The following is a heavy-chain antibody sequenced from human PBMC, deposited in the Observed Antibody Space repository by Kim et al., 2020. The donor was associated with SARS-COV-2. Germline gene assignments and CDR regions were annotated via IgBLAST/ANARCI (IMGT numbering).Heavy chain of an antibody. CDR3: ATGYVGH. CDR2: GGSK. D-gene: IGHD1-1*01. J-gene: IGHJ4*02. V-gene: IGHV3-23*01. Sequence: GGSKYYAEPVKGQFTISRDNSKNTLYLQMNSLRVEDTATYYCATGYVGHWGQGTLVTVSS.